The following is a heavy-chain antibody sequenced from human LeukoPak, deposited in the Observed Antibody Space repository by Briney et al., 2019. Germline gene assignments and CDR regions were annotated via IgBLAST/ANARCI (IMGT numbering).Heavy chain of an antibody. V-gene: IGHV1-2*02. Sequence: ASVKVSCKASGYTFTGYYMHWVRQAPGQGLEWMGWINPNSGGTNYAQKFQGRVTITRDTSISTAYMELSRLRSDDTAVYYCARVRFYYYYMDVWGKGTTVTVSS. J-gene: IGHJ6*03. CDR3: ARVRFYYYYMDV. CDR1: GYTFTGYY. CDR2: INPNSGGT.